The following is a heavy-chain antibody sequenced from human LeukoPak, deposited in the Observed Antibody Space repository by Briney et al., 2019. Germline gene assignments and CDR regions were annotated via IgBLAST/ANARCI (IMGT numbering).Heavy chain of an antibody. V-gene: IGHV3-74*01. Sequence: GSLRLSCAASGFTFSSYWMPWVRQAPGKGLVWVSSICSDGSGTSYADSVKGRFTISRDNAKNTLYLQMNSLRAEDTAVYYCAVAKAITMVRGAPRHFDNWGQGTLVTVSS. D-gene: IGHD3-10*01. J-gene: IGHJ4*02. CDR3: AVAKAITMVRGAPRHFDN. CDR2: ICSDGSGT. CDR1: GFTFSSYW.